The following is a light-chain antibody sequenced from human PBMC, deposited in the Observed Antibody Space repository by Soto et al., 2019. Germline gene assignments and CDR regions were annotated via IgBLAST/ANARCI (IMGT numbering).Light chain of an antibody. CDR2: GNS. CDR1: SSNIGSGYD. V-gene: IGLV1-40*01. Sequence: QSVLTQPPSVSGAPGRRVTISCTGSSSNIGSGYDVHWYQQLPGTAPKPLIYGNSNRPSGVPDRFSGSKSGTSATLVITGLQAEDEADYCCQSYDNSLSGYVFGTGTKVTVL. J-gene: IGLJ1*01. CDR3: QSYDNSLSGYV.